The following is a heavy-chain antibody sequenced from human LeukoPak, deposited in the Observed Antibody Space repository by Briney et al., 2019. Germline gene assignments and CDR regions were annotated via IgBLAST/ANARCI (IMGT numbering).Heavy chain of an antibody. V-gene: IGHV4-39*01. CDR3: ASTPSGSSAWYYFDK. D-gene: IGHD6-19*01. CDR1: GGSISSSNYF. Sequence: SSETLSLTCTVSGGSISSSNYFWGWIRQPPGKGLEWIGSIYYSGNTCYNPSLKSRVTISVDTSKKQFSLKLSSVTAADTAVYYCASTPSGSSAWYYFDKWGQGTLVTVSS. CDR2: IYYSGNT. J-gene: IGHJ4*02.